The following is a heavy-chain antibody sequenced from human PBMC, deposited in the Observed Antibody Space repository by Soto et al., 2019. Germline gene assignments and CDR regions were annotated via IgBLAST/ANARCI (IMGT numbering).Heavy chain of an antibody. CDR1: GFTFSNYA. J-gene: IGHJ5*02. CDR3: AKDAVARNGGWDWFDP. CDR2: IHGSGAGT. D-gene: IGHD6-19*01. V-gene: IGHV3-23*01. Sequence: EVQLLESGGGLVQPGGSLRLSCAASGFTFSNYAMSWVRQAPGKGLEWVSSIHGSGAGTYYADSVKGLFTVFRDDYKETLYLQMSSLTVDDTAVYYCAKDAVARNGGWDWFDPWGQGTLVTVAS.